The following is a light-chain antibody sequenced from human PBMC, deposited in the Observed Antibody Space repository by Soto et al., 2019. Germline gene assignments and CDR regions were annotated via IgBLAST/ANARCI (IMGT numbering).Light chain of an antibody. Sequence: QSALTQPPSVSAAPGQRVTISCSGSSSNIGNNYVSWYQQFPGTAPKLLIYDNNKRPSGIPDRFSGSRSGTSATLVITGLQTGDEADYYCGTWDSSLSVGIFGGGTQLTVL. CDR1: SSNIGNNY. CDR3: GTWDSSLSVGI. CDR2: DNN. J-gene: IGLJ7*01. V-gene: IGLV1-51*01.